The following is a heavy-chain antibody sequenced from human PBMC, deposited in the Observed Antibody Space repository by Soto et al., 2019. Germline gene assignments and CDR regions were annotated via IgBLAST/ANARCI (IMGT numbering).Heavy chain of an antibody. CDR1: GGSISSYY. D-gene: IGHD2-8*02. CDR2: IYYSGST. J-gene: IGHJ4*02. CDR3: ARRSGGNLDY. Sequence: QVQLQESGPGLVKPSETLSLTCTVSGGSISSYYWSWIRQPPGKGLVWIGYIYYSGSTNYNPSPKSRVTISVATSKSQFSLKLSFVTAAGTAVYYCARRSGGNLDYWGPRTLVTVSS. V-gene: IGHV4-59*12.